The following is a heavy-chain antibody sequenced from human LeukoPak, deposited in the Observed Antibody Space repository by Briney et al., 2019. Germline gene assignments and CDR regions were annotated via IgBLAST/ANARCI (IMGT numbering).Heavy chain of an antibody. Sequence: PGGSLRLSCAASGFTFSSYSMNWVRQAPGKGLEWVSSISSSSSYIYYADSVKGRFTISRDNAKNSLYLQMNSLRAEDTAVYYCARDTTGTTEAGVTDAFDIWGQGTMVTVSS. CDR3: ARDTTGTTEAGVTDAFDI. CDR1: GFTFSSYS. J-gene: IGHJ3*02. CDR2: ISSSSSYI. V-gene: IGHV3-21*01. D-gene: IGHD1-1*01.